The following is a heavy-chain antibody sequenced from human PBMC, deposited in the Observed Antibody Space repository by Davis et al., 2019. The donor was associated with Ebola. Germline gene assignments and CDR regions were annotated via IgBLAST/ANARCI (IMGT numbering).Heavy chain of an antibody. V-gene: IGHV3-30-3*01. CDR1: GFTFSSYA. J-gene: IGHJ3*02. Sequence: GESLKISCAASGFTFSSYAMHWVRQAPGKGLEWVAVISYDGSNKYYADSVKGRFTISRDNSKNTLYLQMNSLRAEDTAVYYCARDHDYSNPRPFDAFDIWGQGTMVTVSS. CDR2: ISYDGSNK. D-gene: IGHD4-11*01. CDR3: ARDHDYSNPRPFDAFDI.